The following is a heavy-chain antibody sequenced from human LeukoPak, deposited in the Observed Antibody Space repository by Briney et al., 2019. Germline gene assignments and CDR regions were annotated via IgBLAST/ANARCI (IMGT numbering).Heavy chain of an antibody. CDR3: AKKRGYGFHSLPMDV. J-gene: IGHJ6*02. Sequence: GRSLRLSCAAAESTFNTYSMNWVRQAPGKGLEWVSCVIGDVSDTSYAESVKGRFTISRDKSKNTVYLQMNSLRAEDTAVYYCAKKRGYGFHSLPMDVWGQGTTVTVSS. CDR1: ESTFNTYS. CDR2: VIGDVSDT. V-gene: IGHV3-23*01. D-gene: IGHD4-17*01.